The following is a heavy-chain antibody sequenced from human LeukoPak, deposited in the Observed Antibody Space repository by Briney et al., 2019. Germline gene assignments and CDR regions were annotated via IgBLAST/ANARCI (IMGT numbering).Heavy chain of an antibody. V-gene: IGHV4-59*01. CDR3: ARGGSGYLPAY. D-gene: IGHD3-22*01. J-gene: IGHJ4*02. CDR1: GGSLSTYY. Sequence: PSETLSLTCTVSGGSLSTYYWSWIRQPPGKGLEWIGYIYNSGSTNYSPSLRSRVTISVDTSTNQFSLKLRSVTAADTAVYYCARGGSGYLPAYWGQGTLVTVSS. CDR2: IYNSGST.